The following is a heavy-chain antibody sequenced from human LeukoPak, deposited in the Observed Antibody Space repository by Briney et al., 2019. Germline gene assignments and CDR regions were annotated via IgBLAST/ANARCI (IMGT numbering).Heavy chain of an antibody. CDR1: GYTFTSYG. CDR3: ARFAPRYYDSSGYYEARYYYYYMDV. J-gene: IGHJ6*03. Sequence: GASVKVSCKASGYTFTSYGISWVRQAPGQGLEWMGWISAYNGNTNYAQKLQGRVTMTTDTSTSTAYMELRSLRFDDTAVYYCARFAPRYYDSSGYYEARYYYYYMDVWGKGTTVTVSS. CDR2: ISAYNGNT. D-gene: IGHD3-22*01. V-gene: IGHV1-18*01.